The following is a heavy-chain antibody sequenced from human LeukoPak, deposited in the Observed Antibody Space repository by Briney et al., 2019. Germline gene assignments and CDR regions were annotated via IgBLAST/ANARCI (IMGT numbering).Heavy chain of an antibody. D-gene: IGHD3-22*01. CDR2: IFYSGST. J-gene: IGHJ4*02. CDR1: SGSISTSNYY. V-gene: IGHV4-39*07. Sequence: SETLSLTSTVSSGSISTSNYYWGWVRQPPGKALEWIGNIFYSGSTYYSPSLKSRVTISVDTSKNQFSLKLSSVTAADRAVYYCARHRVRAGENYYDSSGYYRGLYYFDYWGQGTLVTVSS. CDR3: ARHRVRAGENYYDSSGYYRGLYYFDY.